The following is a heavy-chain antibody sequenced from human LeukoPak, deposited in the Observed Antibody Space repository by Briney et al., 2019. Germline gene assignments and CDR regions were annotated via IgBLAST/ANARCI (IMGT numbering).Heavy chain of an antibody. Sequence: TGGSLRLTCAASGFTFSSSWMHWPRQAPGEGLVWVARINSDGSHTDYADSVKGRFTISRDNAKNTLFLQMNSLRAEDTAVYFSGRAGSSVLLYLGYWGQGTLVTVSS. CDR2: INSDGSHT. V-gene: IGHV3-74*01. D-gene: IGHD2-2*01. J-gene: IGHJ4*02. CDR3: GRAGSSVLLYLGY. CDR1: GFTFSSSW.